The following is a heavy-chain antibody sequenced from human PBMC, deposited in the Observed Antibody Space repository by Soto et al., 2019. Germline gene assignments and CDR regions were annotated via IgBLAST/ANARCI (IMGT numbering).Heavy chain of an antibody. J-gene: IGHJ5*02. V-gene: IGHV3-7*03. CDR2: IKQDGSEK. D-gene: IGHD7-27*01. Sequence: GGSLSLSCAASGFTFSSYWMSWVRQAPGKGLEWVANIKQDGSEKYYVDSVKGRFTISRDNAKNSLYLQMNSLRAEDTAVYYCARVGLTGENWFDPWGQGTLVTVSS. CDR1: GFTFSSYW. CDR3: ARVGLTGENWFDP.